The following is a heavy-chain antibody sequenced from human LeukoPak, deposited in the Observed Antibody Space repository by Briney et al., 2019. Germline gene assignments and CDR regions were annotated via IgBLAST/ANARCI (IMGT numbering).Heavy chain of an antibody. Sequence: GGSLRLSCAASGFTFSSYAMHWVRQAPGKGLEWVAVISYDGSNKHYADSVKGRFTISRDNSKNTLYLQMNSLRAEDTAVYYCARDGFKTLERALDHWGQGTLVTVSS. J-gene: IGHJ4*02. CDR1: GFTFSSYA. V-gene: IGHV3-30*04. CDR3: ARDGFKTLERALDH. D-gene: IGHD1-26*01. CDR2: ISYDGSNK.